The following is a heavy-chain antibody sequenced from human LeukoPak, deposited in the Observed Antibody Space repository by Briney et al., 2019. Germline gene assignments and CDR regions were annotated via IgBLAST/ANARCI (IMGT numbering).Heavy chain of an antibody. Sequence: AGSLRLSCAASGFSFTNYGMSWVRQAPGKGLEWISAINANGAITKYADSVRGRFTISRDNSKDTLYMEINSLRVEDTAVYYCASRYCSSEGCSPEFDYWGRGTLVTVS. CDR1: GFSFTNYG. CDR3: ASRYCSSEGCSPEFDY. J-gene: IGHJ4*02. V-gene: IGHV3-23*01. D-gene: IGHD2-15*01. CDR2: INANGAIT.